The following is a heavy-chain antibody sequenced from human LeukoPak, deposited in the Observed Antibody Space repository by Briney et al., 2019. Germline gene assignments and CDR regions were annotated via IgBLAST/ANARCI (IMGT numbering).Heavy chain of an antibody. D-gene: IGHD3-22*01. V-gene: IGHV3-30-3*02. CDR1: GFTFSNYA. CDR2: ISRDGDNE. J-gene: IGHJ4*02. Sequence: AGGSLRLSCAASGFTFSNYAMHWVRQAPGKGLEWVAVISRDGDNEYHADSVRGRFTISRDNSKNTLYLQMNSLRAEDTAVYYCAKSLRVGMIVVIYEIDYWGQGTLVTVSS. CDR3: AKSLRVGMIVVIYEIDY.